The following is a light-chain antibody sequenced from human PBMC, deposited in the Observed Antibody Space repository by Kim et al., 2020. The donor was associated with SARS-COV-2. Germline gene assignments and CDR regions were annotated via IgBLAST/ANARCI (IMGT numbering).Light chain of an antibody. CDR2: DTH. V-gene: IGLV7-46*01. Sequence: QAVVTQEPSLTVSPGGTVSLTCGTSTGPVTTDHYPYWFQQKPGQAPRTLIYDTHNKNSWTPARFSASLLGGKAALTLSGAQPEDDSDYYCSLSYSDGPVFGGGTQLTVL. CDR3: SLSYSDGPV. CDR1: TGPVTTDHY. J-gene: IGLJ3*02.